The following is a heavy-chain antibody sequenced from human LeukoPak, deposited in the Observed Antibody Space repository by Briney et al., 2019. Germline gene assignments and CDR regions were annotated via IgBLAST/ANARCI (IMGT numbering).Heavy chain of an antibody. CDR2: IYTSGST. D-gene: IGHD6-13*01. CDR3: AREDSSSWSLGP. J-gene: IGHJ5*02. CDR1: GGSISSGSYY. V-gene: IGHV4-61*02. Sequence: PSETLSLTCTVSGGSISSGSYYWSWIRQPAGKGLEWIGRIYTSGSTNYNPSLKSRVTISVDTSKNQFSLKLSSVTAADTAVYYCAREDSSSWSLGPWGQGTLVTVSS.